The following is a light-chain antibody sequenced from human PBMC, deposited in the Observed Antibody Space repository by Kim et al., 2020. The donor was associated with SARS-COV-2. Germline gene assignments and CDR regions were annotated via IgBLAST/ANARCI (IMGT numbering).Light chain of an antibody. CDR2: DTS. CDR1: SGAVTSGHY. Sequence: QAVVTQEPSLTVSPGETVTLTCASSSGAVTSGHYPHWFQQKPGQAPKTLIYDTSNRLSWTPARFSGSLLGDKAALTLSGVRSEDEADYYCLLSYGTDRAAVFGGGTKLTVL. CDR3: LLSYGTDRAAV. J-gene: IGLJ2*01. V-gene: IGLV7-46*01.